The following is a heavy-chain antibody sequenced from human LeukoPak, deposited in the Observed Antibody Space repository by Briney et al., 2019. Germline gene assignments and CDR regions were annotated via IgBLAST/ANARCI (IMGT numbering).Heavy chain of an antibody. CDR1: GFTFSSYA. CDR2: IKSKTDGGTT. D-gene: IGHD6-19*01. V-gene: IGHV3-15*01. CDR3: TEEQWLEPSLN. Sequence: TGGSLRLSCAASGFTFSSYAMSWVRQAPGKGLEWVGRIKSKTDGGTTDYAAPVKGRFTISRDDSKNTLYLQMNSLKTEDTAVYYCTEEQWLEPSLNWGQGTLVTVSS. J-gene: IGHJ4*02.